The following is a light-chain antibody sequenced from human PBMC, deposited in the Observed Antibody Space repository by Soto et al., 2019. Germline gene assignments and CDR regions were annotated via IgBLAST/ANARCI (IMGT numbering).Light chain of an antibody. CDR3: TSYTCTSTPYV. CDR2: DVY. J-gene: IGLJ1*01. CDR1: SSDVGRYMY. V-gene: IGLV2-14*01. Sequence: QSVLTQPASVSGSPGQSITISCAGTSSDVGRYMYVSWYQQHPGKAPKLIIYDVYNRPSGVSNRFSGSKSGNTASLTISGLQAEDEAAYYCTSYTCTSTPYVFGGGTKVTVL.